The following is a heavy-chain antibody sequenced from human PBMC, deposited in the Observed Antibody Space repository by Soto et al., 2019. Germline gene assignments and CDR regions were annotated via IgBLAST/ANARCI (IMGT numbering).Heavy chain of an antibody. D-gene: IGHD4-17*01. CDR2: IHSTRSP. J-gene: IGHJ5*02. CDR1: GDSVSKNY. CDR3: ARSPAYGDYANLDT. V-gene: IGHV4-4*07. Sequence: LSETLSLTCTVSGDSVSKNYWNWIRQPAGKGLEWIGRIHSTRSPNYNPSLKSRVTMSVDTSKNQFSLKLNLTSVTAADTAVYYCARSPAYGDYANLDTWGQGTLVTVSS.